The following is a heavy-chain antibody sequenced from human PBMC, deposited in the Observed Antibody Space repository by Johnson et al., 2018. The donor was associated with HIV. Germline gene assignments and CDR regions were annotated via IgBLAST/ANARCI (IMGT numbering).Heavy chain of an antibody. D-gene: IGHD1-26*01. V-gene: IGHV3-48*04. Sequence: VQLVESGGGLVQPGGSLRLSCAVSGFTFSSSAMSWVRQAPGKGLEWVSGISGSTIYYADSVKGRFTISRDNAKNSLYLQLNSLRAEDTAVYYCARAAYSGSHHDAFDIWGQGTMVTVSS. CDR3: ARAAYSGSHHDAFDI. CDR1: GFTFSSSA. J-gene: IGHJ3*02. CDR2: GISGSTI.